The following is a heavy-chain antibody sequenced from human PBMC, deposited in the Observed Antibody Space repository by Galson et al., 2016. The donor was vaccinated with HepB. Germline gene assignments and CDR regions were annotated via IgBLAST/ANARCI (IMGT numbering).Heavy chain of an antibody. Sequence: SLRLSCAASGFNFRSYAMHWVRQAPGKGLEWVAVTSSDGGNKYYADSVRGRFTISRDNSKNTLYLQMNSLRAEDMAVYFCARDHLPGAYISGWTVGEHFDYWGQGTLATVSS. D-gene: IGHD6-19*01. J-gene: IGHJ4*02. V-gene: IGHV3-30-3*01. CDR2: TSSDGGNK. CDR3: ARDHLPGAYISGWTVGEHFDY. CDR1: GFNFRSYA.